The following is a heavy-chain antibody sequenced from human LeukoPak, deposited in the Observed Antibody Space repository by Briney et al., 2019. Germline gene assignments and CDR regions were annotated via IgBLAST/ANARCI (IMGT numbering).Heavy chain of an antibody. D-gene: IGHD3-22*01. CDR1: GFTFSSYA. Sequence: PGGSLRLSCAASGFTFSSYAMSWVRQAPGKGLEWVSAISGSGGSTYYADSVKGRFTISRDNSKNTLYLQMNSLRAEDTAVYYCAKDSRRYYYDSSGYYLFDSWGQGTLVTVSS. CDR3: AKDSRRYYYDSSGYYLFDS. CDR2: ISGSGGST. J-gene: IGHJ4*02. V-gene: IGHV3-23*01.